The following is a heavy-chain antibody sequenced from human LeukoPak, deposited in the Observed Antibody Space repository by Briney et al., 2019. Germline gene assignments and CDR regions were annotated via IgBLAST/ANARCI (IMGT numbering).Heavy chain of an antibody. CDR1: GFTFTISA. J-gene: IGHJ4*02. CDR2: IVVGSGNT. V-gene: IGHV1-58*02. Sequence: GASVKDSRMASGFTFTISAMQWVRQARGQRLEWIGWIVVGSGNTNYAQKFQERVTITRDMSTSTAYMELSSLRSEDTAVYYCAAGSWYSSGWYYFDYWGQGTLVTVSS. CDR3: AAGSWYSSGWYYFDY. D-gene: IGHD6-19*01.